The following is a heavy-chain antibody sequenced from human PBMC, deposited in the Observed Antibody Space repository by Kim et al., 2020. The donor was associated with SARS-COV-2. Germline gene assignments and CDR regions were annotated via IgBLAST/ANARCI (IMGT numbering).Heavy chain of an antibody. V-gene: IGHV1-2*02. CDR1: GYTFIDHY. D-gene: IGHD2-21*01. CDR3: ARARLTTVVREADF. J-gene: IGHJ1*01. CDR2: IHPHDGEI. Sequence: ASVKVSCTASGYTFIDHYMHWVRQAPGQGLEWMGWIHPHDGEINYVEKFQGRVTMTRDTFTNTAYMELGSLRSDDTAIYFCARARLTTVVREADFWGQGTLITVSS.